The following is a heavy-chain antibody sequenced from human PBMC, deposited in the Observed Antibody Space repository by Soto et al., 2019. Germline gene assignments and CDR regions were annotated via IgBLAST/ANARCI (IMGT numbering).Heavy chain of an antibody. CDR1: GFIFSRYG. CDR2: IWYDGSKK. D-gene: IGHD4-17*01. CDR3: ARDGWYGDHQTYDY. J-gene: IGHJ4*02. Sequence: QVQLVESGGGVVQPGRSLRLSCAASGFIFSRYGRHWVRQAPGKGLEWVGVIWYDGSKKYYADSEKGRFTISRDNSRNTLYLQMDSLRAEDTAVYYCARDGWYGDHQTYDYWGQGTLVTVSS. V-gene: IGHV3-33*01.